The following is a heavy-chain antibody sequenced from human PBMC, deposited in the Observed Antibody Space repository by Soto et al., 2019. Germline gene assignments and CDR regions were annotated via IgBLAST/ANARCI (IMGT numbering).Heavy chain of an antibody. CDR2: INPNNGDT. D-gene: IGHD3-9*01. J-gene: IGHJ4*02. V-gene: IGHV1-2*04. CDR1: GYTFNDYY. Sequence: SVQVSCKASGYTFNDYYMHWVRQTPGQGLEWMGRINPNNGDTDYAQKFQGWVTMTRDTSSNTAYMELSRLRSNDTAVYYCARTILTGSYYLDYWGQGTLVTVSS. CDR3: ARTILTGSYYLDY.